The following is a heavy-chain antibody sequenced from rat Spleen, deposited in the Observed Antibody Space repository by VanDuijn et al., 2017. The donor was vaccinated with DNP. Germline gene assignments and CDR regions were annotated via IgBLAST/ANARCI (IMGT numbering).Heavy chain of an antibody. Sequence: EVQFQESGPGLVKSSQSLSLTCSVTGYSITSNYWGWIRKFPGNKMEWIGHISYSGSTSYNPSLKSRISITRDTSKNQFFLQLNSVTTEDTATYYCARLTVLYGGYSGGGFDYWGQGVMVTVSS. CDR1: GYSITSNY. CDR2: ISYSGST. J-gene: IGHJ2*01. D-gene: IGHD1-11*01. CDR3: ARLTVLYGGYSGGGFDY. V-gene: IGHV3-1*01.